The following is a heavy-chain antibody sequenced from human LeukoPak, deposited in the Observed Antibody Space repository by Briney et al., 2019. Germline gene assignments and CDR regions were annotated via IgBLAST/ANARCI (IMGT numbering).Heavy chain of an antibody. V-gene: IGHV4-31*03. CDR2: VYYSGTT. CDR1: GDSISSSDYY. CDR3: ARQKSNNWMEYNWFDP. Sequence: TTSETLSLTCTVSGDSISSSDYYWSWIRQHPGKGLEWIGYVYYSGTTYYNPSLKSRVIMSADTSENKFSLKLYSVTAADTAVYYCARQKSNNWMEYNWFDPWGQGTLVTVSS. D-gene: IGHD1-1*01. J-gene: IGHJ5*02.